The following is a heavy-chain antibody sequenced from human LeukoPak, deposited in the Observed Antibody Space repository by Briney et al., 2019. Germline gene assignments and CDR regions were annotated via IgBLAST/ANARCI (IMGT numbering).Heavy chain of an antibody. CDR3: ARRPWDLGGFDP. CDR1: GYSFTSYW. V-gene: IGHV5-51*01. Sequence: GESLTISSTGSGYSFTSYWIGWFRQMPGKGLEWMGVIYPGDSDTKYSPSFQGQVTIPADKSINTAYLQWGSLRASDTDMYYCARRPWDLGGFDPWGQGTLVTVSS. J-gene: IGHJ5*02. D-gene: IGHD1-26*01. CDR2: IYPGDSDT.